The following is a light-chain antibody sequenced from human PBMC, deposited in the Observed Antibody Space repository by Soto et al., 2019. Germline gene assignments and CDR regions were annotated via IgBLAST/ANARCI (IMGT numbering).Light chain of an antibody. CDR1: SXDLAIYNY. CDR3: SSYTDSSNYV. J-gene: IGLJ1*01. V-gene: IGLV2-14*01. Sequence: QSALTQPDSVSGSPGQSITISCTGTSXDLAIYNYVSWYQQQPGKAPKLMIYQVTNRPSGVSNRFSGSRSGNTASLTISGLQAEDEADYYCSSYTDSSNYVFGTGTKVIVL. CDR2: QVT.